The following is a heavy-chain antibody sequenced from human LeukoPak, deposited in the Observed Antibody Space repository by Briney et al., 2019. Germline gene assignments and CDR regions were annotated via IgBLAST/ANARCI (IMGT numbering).Heavy chain of an antibody. CDR2: FYYTETI. CDR1: GGSMSSTDHF. D-gene: IGHD3-10*01. CDR3: ARQGVVPNKAGWYFDL. J-gene: IGHJ2*01. V-gene: IGHV4-39*01. Sequence: SETLTLTCIVSGGSMSSTDHFWGWIRQPPGKGLEWIGSFYYTETIFYSSALERRGTITKDTSKNQYSQKIRFVTASATAVYYCARQGVVPNKAGWYFDLWGRGALVTVSS.